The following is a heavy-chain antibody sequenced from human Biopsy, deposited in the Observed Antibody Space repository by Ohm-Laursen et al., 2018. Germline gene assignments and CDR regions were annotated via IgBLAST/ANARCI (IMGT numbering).Heavy chain of an antibody. CDR1: VFTFSSYA. V-gene: IGHV3-23*01. CDR3: AKPADSYGSEIYFDY. J-gene: IGHJ4*02. CDR2: INTSGGST. Sequence: SLRLSCAASVFTFSSYAMTWVRQAPGKGLEWVSVINTSGGSTHYAVSVKGRFTISRGNSKNTLYLRMNSLRAEDTAVYYCAKPADSYGSEIYFDYWGQGTLVTVSS. D-gene: IGHD4-17*01.